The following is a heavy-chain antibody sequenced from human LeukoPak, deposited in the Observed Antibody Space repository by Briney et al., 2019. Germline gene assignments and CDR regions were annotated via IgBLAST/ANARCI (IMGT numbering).Heavy chain of an antibody. J-gene: IGHJ5*02. V-gene: IGHV4-30-4*01. Sequence: SETLSLTCTVSGGPISSGDYYWSWIRQPPGKGLEWIGYIYYSGSTYYNPSLKSRVTISVDTSKNQFSLKLSSVTAADTAVYYCARGGTHSNYGSEWFDPWGQGTLVTVSS. CDR2: IYYSGST. CDR1: GGPISSGDYY. CDR3: ARGGTHSNYGSEWFDP. D-gene: IGHD4-11*01.